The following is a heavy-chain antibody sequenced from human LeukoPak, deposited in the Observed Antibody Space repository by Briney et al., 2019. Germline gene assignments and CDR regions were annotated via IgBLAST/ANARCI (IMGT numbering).Heavy chain of an antibody. J-gene: IGHJ4*02. CDR3: ARDAPLIAAADY. CDR2: IWYDGSNK. V-gene: IGHV3-33*08. D-gene: IGHD6-13*01. CDR1: GFTFSSYG. Sequence: GRSLRLSCAASGFTFSSYGMHWVRQAPGKGLEWVAVIWYDGSNKYYADSVKGRFTISRDNSKNTPYLQMNSLRAEDTAVYYCARDAPLIAAADYWGQGTLVTVSS.